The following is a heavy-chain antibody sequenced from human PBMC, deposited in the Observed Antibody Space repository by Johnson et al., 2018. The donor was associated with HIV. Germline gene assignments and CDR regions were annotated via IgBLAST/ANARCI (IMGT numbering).Heavy chain of an antibody. CDR3: GRGGRVVMEDVFGI. J-gene: IGHJ3*02. CDR1: GFSVSASY. CDR2: IYRGGAT. D-gene: IGHD3-3*01. Sequence: VQLVESGGGVVQPGRSLRLSCAASGFSVSASYMSWLRQAPGKALEWVSVIYRGGATYYVDSVKGRFTISRDDAKNLLFLQMNSLTADDTAVYYCGRGGRVVMEDVFGIWGQGTMVTVSS. V-gene: IGHV3-66*01.